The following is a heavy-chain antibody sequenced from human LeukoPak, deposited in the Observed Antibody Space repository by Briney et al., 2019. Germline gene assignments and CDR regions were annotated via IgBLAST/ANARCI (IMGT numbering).Heavy chain of an antibody. CDR2: IFYSGST. J-gene: IGHJ3*02. Sequence: SETLSLTCTVSGASISSYYWSWIRQPPGKGLEWIGYIFYSGSTNYNPSLKSRVTMSVDTSKNQFSLKLSSVTAADTAVYYCASTTFLAFDIWGQGTMVTVSS. CDR3: ASTTFLAFDI. D-gene: IGHD3-16*01. V-gene: IGHV4-59*12. CDR1: GASISSYY.